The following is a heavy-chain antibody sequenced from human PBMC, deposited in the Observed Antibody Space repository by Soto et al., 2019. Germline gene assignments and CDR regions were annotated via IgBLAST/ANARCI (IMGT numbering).Heavy chain of an antibody. D-gene: IGHD1-7*01. CDR1: GFTVSSNY. CDR3: ARVGPGTLFRYFDY. Sequence: EVQLVESGGGLVQPGGSLRLSCAASGFTVSSNYMSWVRQAPGKGLEWVSVIYSGGSTYYADSVKGQFTISRHNSKSTLYPQMDSLIAEGPAVYYCARVGPGTLFRYFDYWGQGTLVTGSS. V-gene: IGHV3-53*04. CDR2: IYSGGST. J-gene: IGHJ4*02.